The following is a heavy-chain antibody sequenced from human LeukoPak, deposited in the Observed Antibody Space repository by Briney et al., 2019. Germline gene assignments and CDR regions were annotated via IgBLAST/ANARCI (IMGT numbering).Heavy chain of an antibody. CDR2: TYYKSKWNN. D-gene: IGHD6-13*01. CDR3: ARSAAGTLDY. J-gene: IGHJ4*02. Sequence: SQTLSLNCAISGDSVSSKSATWNWIRQSPSRGLEWLGRTYYKSKWNNDYAISVKSRITINPDTSKNQFSLHLNSVTPEDTAVYYCARSAAGTLDYWGQGTLVTVSS. V-gene: IGHV6-1*01. CDR1: GDSVSSKSAT.